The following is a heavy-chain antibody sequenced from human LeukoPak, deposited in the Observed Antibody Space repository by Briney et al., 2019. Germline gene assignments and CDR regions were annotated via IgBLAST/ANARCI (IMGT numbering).Heavy chain of an antibody. CDR1: GFTFSRYA. CDR2: ISNSGDNT. CDR3: AKGNWNKLEVFDY. V-gene: IGHV3-23*01. D-gene: IGHD1/OR15-1a*01. Sequence: GGSLRLSCAASGFTFSRYAMSWVRQAPGKGLEWVSVISNSGDNTYYADSVKGRFTISRDSSKNTLWLQMNGLRAEDTAVYYCAKGNWNKLEVFDYWGQGTLVTVSS. J-gene: IGHJ4*02.